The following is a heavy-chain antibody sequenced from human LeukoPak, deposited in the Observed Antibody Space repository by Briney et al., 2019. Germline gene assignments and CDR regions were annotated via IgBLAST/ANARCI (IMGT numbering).Heavy chain of an antibody. Sequence: PSETLSLTCTVSGGAINTYYWSWIRQPPGKGLEWLGYIFYTGNTNYNPSLKSRVTISVDTSKNQFSLKLSSVTAADTAVYYCASAPEGSARHYYYYMDVWGKGTTVTVCS. V-gene: IGHV4-59*01. CDR2: IFYTGNT. CDR3: ASAPEGSARHYYYYMDV. D-gene: IGHD6-6*01. CDR1: GGAINTYY. J-gene: IGHJ6*03.